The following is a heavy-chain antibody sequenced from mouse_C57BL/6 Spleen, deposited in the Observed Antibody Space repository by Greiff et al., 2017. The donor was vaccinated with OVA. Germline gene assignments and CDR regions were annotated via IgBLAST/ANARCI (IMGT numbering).Heavy chain of an antibody. CDR2: IDPENGDT. J-gene: IGHJ2*01. CDR3: TTGQPDY. V-gene: IGHV14-4*01. Sequence: EVQLQQSGAELVRPGASVKLSCTASGFNIKDDYMHWVKQRPEQGLEWIGWIDPENGDTEYASKFQGKATITADTSSNTAYLQLSSLTSEDTAGYYCTTGQPDYWGQGTTLTVSS. CDR1: GFNIKDDY. D-gene: IGHD6-1*01.